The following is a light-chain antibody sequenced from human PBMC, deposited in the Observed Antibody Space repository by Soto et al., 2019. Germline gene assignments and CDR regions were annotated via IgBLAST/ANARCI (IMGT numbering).Light chain of an antibody. CDR1: QSISDY. CDR2: GAS. J-gene: IGKJ3*01. Sequence: DIQLTQSPSSLSASVGDRVAITCRSSQSISDYLNWYQQKPGKALKLVIYGASNLQSGVPPRFSGSGSGSEFTLNISGLPPDDFAIYFCQQSYSLPLTSGPGTKVDV. CDR3: QQSYSLPLT. V-gene: IGKV1-39*01.